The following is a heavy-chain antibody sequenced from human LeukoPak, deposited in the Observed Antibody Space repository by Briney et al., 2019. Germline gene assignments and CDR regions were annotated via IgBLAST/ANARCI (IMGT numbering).Heavy chain of an antibody. V-gene: IGHV1-46*01. Sequence: ASVKVSCKASGYTFTSNYIHWVRQAPGQGLEWMGMIYPRDGSTSYAQKFQGRVTMTRDASTSTVYMELSSLRSEDTAVYYCARDLQQPGSSWGQGTLVTVSS. J-gene: IGHJ5*02. CDR3: ARDLQQPGSS. CDR1: GYTFTSNY. D-gene: IGHD6-13*01. CDR2: IYPRDGST.